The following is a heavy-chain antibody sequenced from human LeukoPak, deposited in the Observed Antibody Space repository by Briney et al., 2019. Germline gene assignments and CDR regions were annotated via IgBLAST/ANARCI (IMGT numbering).Heavy chain of an antibody. V-gene: IGHV3-66*01. CDR1: GFIVSSNY. CDR3: ARDSNTRN. Sequence: GGSLRLSCAASGFIVSSNYMSWVRQAPGKGLEWVSVIYSDGRTYYADSVKGRFTISRDDSKNTVCLQMNGLRAEDTAVYYCARDSNTRNWGQGTLVTVSS. J-gene: IGHJ4*02. D-gene: IGHD1-26*01. CDR2: IYSDGRT.